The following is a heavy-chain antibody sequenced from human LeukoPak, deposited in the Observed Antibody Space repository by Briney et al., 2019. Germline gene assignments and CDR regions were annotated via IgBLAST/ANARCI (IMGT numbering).Heavy chain of an antibody. Sequence: TLSLTCTVSGGSINSGGYYWNWIRQHPGKGLEWIGYIYYSGSTYYNPSLKSRVTISVDTSKNQFSLKLSSVTAADTAVYYCARIYGSGSYEDYYFDYWGQGTLVTVSS. CDR2: IYYSGST. D-gene: IGHD3-10*01. CDR3: ARIYGSGSYEDYYFDY. V-gene: IGHV4-31*03. CDR1: GGSINSGGYY. J-gene: IGHJ4*02.